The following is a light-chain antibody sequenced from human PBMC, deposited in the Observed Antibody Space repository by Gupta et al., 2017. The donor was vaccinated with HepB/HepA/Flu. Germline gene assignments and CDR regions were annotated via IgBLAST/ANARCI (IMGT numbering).Light chain of an antibody. CDR1: RSNLGAGYD. Sequence: QSVLTQPPSVSGAPGQRVTISCTGSRSNLGAGYDVHWYQQLPGTAPKLLIYGNSNRTLGVPDRFSGSESGTSASLAITGLQAEDEADYYCQSYDSSLSGSKVFGGGTKLTVL. J-gene: IGLJ2*01. CDR2: GNS. V-gene: IGLV1-40*01. CDR3: QSYDSSLSGSKV.